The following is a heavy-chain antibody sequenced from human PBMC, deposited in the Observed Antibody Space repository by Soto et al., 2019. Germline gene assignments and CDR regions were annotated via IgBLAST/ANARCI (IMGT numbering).Heavy chain of an antibody. CDR3: AKAMSTPSRPRNYFDY. D-gene: IGHD6-6*01. Sequence: EVQLLESGGDLVQPGGSLRLSCAASGFTFSNFAMSWVRKAPGKGLEWVSVISGGGGTTYYADSVKGRFTISRDNSKNTLYLQMDSLRAEDTALYYCAKAMSTPSRPRNYFDYWGQGTLVTVSS. J-gene: IGHJ4*02. CDR2: ISGGGGTT. CDR1: GFTFSNFA. V-gene: IGHV3-23*01.